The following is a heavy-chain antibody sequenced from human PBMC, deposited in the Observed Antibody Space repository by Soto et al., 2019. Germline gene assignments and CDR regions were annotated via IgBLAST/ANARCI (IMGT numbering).Heavy chain of an antibody. V-gene: IGHV1-3*01. CDR2: INAGNGNT. D-gene: IGHD1-26*01. CDR3: ARDVGATGD. J-gene: IGHJ4*02. Sequence: QVQLVQSGAEVKKPGASVKVSCRASGKPLPSYVMHWVRQAPGQRLEWMGWINAGNGNTKYSQKFQGRVTITRDTSASTAYMELSSLRSEDTAVYYCARDVGATGDWGQGTLVTVSS. CDR1: GKPLPSYV.